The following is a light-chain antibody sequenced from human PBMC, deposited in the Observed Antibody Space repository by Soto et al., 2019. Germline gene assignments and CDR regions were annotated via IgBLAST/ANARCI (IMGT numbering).Light chain of an antibody. CDR2: YVG. Sequence: QSVLSQPASVSGSPGQSIAIFCTGTSSDVGAYNFVSWYQQHPDQAPKLILYYVGNRPPGVSNRFSGSKSGDSASLTISGLQAEDEADYYCSSYATIKTYVFGTGTKVTVL. J-gene: IGLJ1*01. CDR1: SSDVGAYNF. V-gene: IGLV2-14*01. CDR3: SSYATIKTYV.